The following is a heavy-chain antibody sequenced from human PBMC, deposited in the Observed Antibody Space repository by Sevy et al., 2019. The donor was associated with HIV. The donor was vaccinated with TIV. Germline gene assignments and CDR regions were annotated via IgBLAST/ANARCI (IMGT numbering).Heavy chain of an antibody. V-gene: IGHV4-59*01. D-gene: IGHD6-19*01. J-gene: IGHJ3*02. CDR2: IYYSGST. CDR1: GGSISSYY. Sequence: SETLSLTCTVSGGSISSYYWSWIRQPPGKGLEWIGYIYYSGSTNYNPSLKSRVTISVDTSKNQFSLMLSSVTAADTAVYYCARAVAGARDAFDIWGQGTMVTVSS. CDR3: ARAVAGARDAFDI.